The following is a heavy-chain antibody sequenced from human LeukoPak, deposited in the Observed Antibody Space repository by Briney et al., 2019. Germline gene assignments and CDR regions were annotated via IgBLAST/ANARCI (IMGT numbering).Heavy chain of an antibody. CDR3: ANAPGYSSGWSYNWFDP. D-gene: IGHD6-19*01. CDR2: ISGSGGST. CDR1: GFTFSSYA. Sequence: PGGSLRLPCAASGFTFSSYAMSWVRQAPGKGLEWVSAISGSGGSTYYADSVKGRFTISRDNSKNTLYLQMNSLRAEDTAVYYCANAPGYSSGWSYNWFDPWGQGTLVTVSS. J-gene: IGHJ5*02. V-gene: IGHV3-23*01.